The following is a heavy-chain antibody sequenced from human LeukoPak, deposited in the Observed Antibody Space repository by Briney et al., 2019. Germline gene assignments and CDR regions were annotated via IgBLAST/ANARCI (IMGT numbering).Heavy chain of an antibody. D-gene: IGHD3-10*01. Sequence: GGSLRLSCAASGFTVSSNYMSWVRQAPGKGLEWVSVIYSGGSTYYADSVKGRFTISRDNSKNTLYLQMNSLRAEDTAVYHCALPRYGSGSYTDYWGQGTLVTVSS. J-gene: IGHJ4*02. CDR2: IYSGGST. CDR1: GFTVSSNY. V-gene: IGHV3-53*01. CDR3: ALPRYGSGSYTDY.